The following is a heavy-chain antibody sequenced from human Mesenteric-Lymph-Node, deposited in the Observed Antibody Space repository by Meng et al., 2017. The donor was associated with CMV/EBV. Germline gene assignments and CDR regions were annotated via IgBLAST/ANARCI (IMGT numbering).Heavy chain of an antibody. CDR1: GFTFNNYE. J-gene: IGHJ4*02. CDR3: ARNPVTNRRGSHFDY. V-gene: IGHV3-48*03. D-gene: IGHD4-17*01. Sequence: GESLKISCAVSGFTFNNYEMNWVRQAPGKGLEWVSYISSSGSTSSIYYADSVKGRFTISRDNANNSLYLQMNSLRAEDTAVYYCARNPVTNRRGSHFDYWGQGTLVTVSS. CDR2: ISSSGSTSSI.